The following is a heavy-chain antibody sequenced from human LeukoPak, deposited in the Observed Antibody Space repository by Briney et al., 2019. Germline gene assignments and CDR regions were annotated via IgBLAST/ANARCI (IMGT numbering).Heavy chain of an antibody. D-gene: IGHD3-16*02. CDR1: GYTFTGYY. CDR3: ARAYQRLGDLSLPDY. J-gene: IGHJ4*02. V-gene: IGHV7-4-1*02. Sequence: GASVKVSCKASGYTFTGYYIHWVRQAPGQGLEWMGWIHPSTGNPTYAQGFTGRFVFSLDTSVSTTYLQISSLKAEDTAVYYCARAYQRLGDLSLPDYWGQGTLVTVSS. CDR2: IHPSTGNP.